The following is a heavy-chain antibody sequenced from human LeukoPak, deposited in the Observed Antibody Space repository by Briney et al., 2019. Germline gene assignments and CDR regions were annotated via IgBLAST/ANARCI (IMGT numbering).Heavy chain of an antibody. J-gene: IGHJ4*02. CDR2: INHSGST. CDR3: ARRRPRYSSSSLNYFDY. Sequence: PSETLSLTCAVYGGSFSGYYWSWIRQPPGKGLEWIGEINHSGSTNYNPSLKSRVTISVDTSKNQFSLKLSSVTAADTAVYYCARRRPRYSSSSLNYFDYWGQGTLVTVSS. D-gene: IGHD6-6*01. V-gene: IGHV4-34*01. CDR1: GGSFSGYY.